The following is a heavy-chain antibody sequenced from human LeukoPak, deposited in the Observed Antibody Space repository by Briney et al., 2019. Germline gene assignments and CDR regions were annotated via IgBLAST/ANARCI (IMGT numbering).Heavy chain of an antibody. V-gene: IGHV3-30*18. D-gene: IGHD6-13*01. CDR3: AKDLVAAAGTTFDY. CDR2: ISYDGSNK. CDR1: GFTFSSYG. J-gene: IGHJ4*02. Sequence: GGSLRLSCAASGFTFSSYGMHWVRQAPGKGLEWVAVISYDGSNKYYADSVKGRFTISRDNSKNTLYLQMNSLRAEDTAVYYCAKDLVAAAGTTFDYWGQGTQVTVSS.